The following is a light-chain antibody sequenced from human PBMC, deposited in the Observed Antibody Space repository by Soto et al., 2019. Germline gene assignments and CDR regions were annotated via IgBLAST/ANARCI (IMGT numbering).Light chain of an antibody. J-gene: IGKJ5*01. Sequence: EVVLTQSPATLSVSPGERATLSCRASESVNNKLGWYQQKPGQAPRLLTYRASTSATGIPARFSGSGSVTEFTLTISSLQSEDSAVYYCHQYNNWFPFTFGQGTRLEIK. CDR3: HQYNNWFPFT. CDR1: ESVNNK. CDR2: RAS. V-gene: IGKV3-15*01.